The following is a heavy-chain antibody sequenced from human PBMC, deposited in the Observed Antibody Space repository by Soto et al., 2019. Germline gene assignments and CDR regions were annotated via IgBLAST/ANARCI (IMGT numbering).Heavy chain of an antibody. J-gene: IGHJ4*01. V-gene: IGHV1-18*01. CDR2: ISAYNGNT. CDR3: AGVLPSTVTTRPPDH. Sequence: QVQLVQSGAEVKKPGASVKVSCKASGYTFTSYGISWVRQAPVQGLEWMGWISAYNGNTNYAQKLQGRVTMTTDTSTNTAYMEVRCLRTDDTAVYYGAGVLPSTVTTRPPDHWGQGALRTVSS. D-gene: IGHD2-15*01. CDR1: GYTFTSYG.